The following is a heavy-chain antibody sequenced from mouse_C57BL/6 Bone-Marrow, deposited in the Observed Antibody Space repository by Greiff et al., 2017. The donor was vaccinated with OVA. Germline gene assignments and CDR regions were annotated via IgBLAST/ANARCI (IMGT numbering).Heavy chain of an antibody. CDR2: INYDGSST. V-gene: IGHV5-16*01. D-gene: IGHD2-5*01. CDR1: GFTFSDYY. Sequence: EVMLVESEGGLVQPGSSMKLSCTASGFTFSDYYMAWVRQVPEKGLEWVANINYDGSSTYYLDSLKSRFIISRDNAKNILYLQMSSLKSEDTATYYCARVGSNYYFDYWGQGTTLTVSS. CDR3: ARVGSNYYFDY. J-gene: IGHJ2*01.